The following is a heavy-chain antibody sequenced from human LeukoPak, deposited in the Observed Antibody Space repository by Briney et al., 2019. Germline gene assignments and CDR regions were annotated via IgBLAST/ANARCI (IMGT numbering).Heavy chain of an antibody. V-gene: IGHV1-69*13. CDR1: GGTFSSYA. CDR2: IIPIFGTA. CDR3: ARDRRFGELYDP. D-gene: IGHD3-10*01. Sequence: GASVKVSCKASGGTFSSYAISWVRQAPGQGLEWMGGIIPIFGTANYAQKFQGRVTNTADESTSTAYMELSSLRSEDTAVYYCARDRRFGELYDPWGQGTLVTVSS. J-gene: IGHJ5*02.